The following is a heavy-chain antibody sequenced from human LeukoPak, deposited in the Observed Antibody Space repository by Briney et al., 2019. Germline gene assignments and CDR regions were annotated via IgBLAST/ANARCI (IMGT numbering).Heavy chain of an antibody. CDR1: GFTFSSYE. D-gene: IGHD2-2*01. CDR3: AKSPRGYQLLFWFDP. Sequence: GGSLRLSCAASGFTFSSYEMNWVRQAPGKGLEWVSYISSSGSTIYYADSVKGRFTISRDNSKNTLYLQMNSLRAEDTAVYYCAKSPRGYQLLFWFDPWGQGTLVTVSS. V-gene: IGHV3-48*03. J-gene: IGHJ5*02. CDR2: ISSSGSTI.